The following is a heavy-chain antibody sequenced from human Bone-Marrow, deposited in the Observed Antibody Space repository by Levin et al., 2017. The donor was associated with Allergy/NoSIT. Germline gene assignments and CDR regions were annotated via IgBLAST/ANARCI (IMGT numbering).Heavy chain of an antibody. CDR3: ARVRLATDAFDI. J-gene: IGHJ3*02. Sequence: GESLKISCAASGFTFSDYYMSWIRQAPGKGLEWVSYISSSSSYTNYADSVKGRFTISRDNAKNSLYLQMNSLRAEDTAVYYCARVRLATDAFDIWGQGTMVTVSS. D-gene: IGHD5-12*01. CDR1: GFTFSDYY. V-gene: IGHV3-11*05. CDR2: ISSSSSYT.